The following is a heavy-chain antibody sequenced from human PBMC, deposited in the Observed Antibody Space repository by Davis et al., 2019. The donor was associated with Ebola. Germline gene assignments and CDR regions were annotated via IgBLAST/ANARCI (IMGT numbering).Heavy chain of an antibody. J-gene: IGHJ1*01. CDR2: INWDGGTK. Sequence: GESLKISCAASGFTFHDYTMHWVRQAPGKGLEWVSLINWDGGTKYYLDSVKGRFTISRDNSKNSLYLQMNSLRSEDTALYYCAKDILSVASIHGYFQYWGQGTLVTVSS. CDR3: AKDILSVASIHGYFQY. D-gene: IGHD5-24*01. CDR1: GFTFHDYT. V-gene: IGHV3-43*01.